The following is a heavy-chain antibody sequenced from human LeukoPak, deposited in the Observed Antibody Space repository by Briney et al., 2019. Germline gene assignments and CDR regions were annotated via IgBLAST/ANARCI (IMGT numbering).Heavy chain of an antibody. CDR1: GFTLSSFG. Sequence: GGSLRLSCAASGFTLSSFGMVWVRQAPGKGLEWVTLMWSDGRNKYYADSVKGRFTISRDNSKNTVYLQTNSLRGEDTAVYYCARVGDMEAFDIWGQGTRVTVSS. CDR2: MWSDGRNK. V-gene: IGHV3-33*01. D-gene: IGHD3-16*01. J-gene: IGHJ3*02. CDR3: ARVGDMEAFDI.